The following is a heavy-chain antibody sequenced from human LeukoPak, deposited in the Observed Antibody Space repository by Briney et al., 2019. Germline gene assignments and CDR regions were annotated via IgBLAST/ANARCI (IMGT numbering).Heavy chain of an antibody. CDR2: INPNSGGT. CDR3: ARADYDGKGDDY. D-gene: IGHD4-23*01. CDR1: GYTFTGYY. J-gene: IGHJ4*02. V-gene: IGHV1-2*02. Sequence: ASVKVSCKPSGYTFTGYYMHWVRQAPGQGLEWMGWINPNSGGTNYAQKFQGRVTMTRDTSISTAYMELSRLTSDDTAVYYCARADYDGKGDDYWGQGTLVTVSS.